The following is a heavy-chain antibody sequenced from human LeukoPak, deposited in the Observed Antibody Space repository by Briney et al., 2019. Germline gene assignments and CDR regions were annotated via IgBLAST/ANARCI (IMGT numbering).Heavy chain of an antibody. V-gene: IGHV3-7*01. J-gene: IGHJ4*02. CDR2: TNPDGGEK. CDR1: GFIFRGDW. D-gene: IGHD6-19*01. CDR3: ARDRDWYSFDS. Sequence: GGSLRLSCAASGFIFRGDWMNWVRQAPGKGLEWVASTNPDGGEKNYANSVKGRFIISRDNAENSVYLQMDSLGAEDTAVYYCARDRDWYSFDSWGQGTLVTVSS.